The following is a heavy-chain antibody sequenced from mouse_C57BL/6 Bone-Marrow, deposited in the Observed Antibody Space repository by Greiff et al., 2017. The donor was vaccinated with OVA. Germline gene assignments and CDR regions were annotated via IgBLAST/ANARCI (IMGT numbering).Heavy chain of an antibody. CDR3: ARQGGNYDWYFDV. V-gene: IGHV5-6*01. J-gene: IGHJ1*03. Sequence: EVQVVESGGDLVKPGGSLKLSCAASGFTFSSYGMSWVRQTPDKRLEWVATISSGGSYTYYPDSVKGRFTISRDNAKNTLYLQMSSLKSEDTAMYYCARQGGNYDWYFDVWGTGTTVTVSS. CDR2: ISSGGSYT. CDR1: GFTFSSYG. D-gene: IGHD2-1*01.